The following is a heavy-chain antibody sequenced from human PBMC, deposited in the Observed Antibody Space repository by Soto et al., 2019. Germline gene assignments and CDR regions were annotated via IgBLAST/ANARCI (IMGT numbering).Heavy chain of an antibody. CDR1: GFTFSSYG. V-gene: IGHV3-30*18. CDR2: ISYDGSNK. Sequence: GGSLRLSCAASGFTFSSYGMHWVRQAPGKGLEWVAVISYDGSNKYYADSVKGRFTISRDNSKNTPYLQMNSLRAEDTAVYYCAKGDYDRVWFGPPYYYYYGMDVWGQGTTVTVSS. D-gene: IGHD3-10*01. CDR3: AKGDYDRVWFGPPYYYYYGMDV. J-gene: IGHJ6*02.